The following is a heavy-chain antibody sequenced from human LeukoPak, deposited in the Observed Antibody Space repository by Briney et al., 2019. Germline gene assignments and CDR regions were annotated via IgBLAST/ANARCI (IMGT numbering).Heavy chain of an antibody. D-gene: IGHD3-10*01. V-gene: IGHV1-8*03. CDR3: ARDGDYYGSGNFDY. Sequence: ASVKVSCKTSGYTFTNYDINWVRQATGQGLEWMGWMNPNSGNTGYAQKFQGRVTITRDTPISTAYMELSSLRSEDTAVYYCARDGDYYGSGNFDYWGQGTLVTVSS. CDR1: GYTFTNYD. CDR2: MNPNSGNT. J-gene: IGHJ4*02.